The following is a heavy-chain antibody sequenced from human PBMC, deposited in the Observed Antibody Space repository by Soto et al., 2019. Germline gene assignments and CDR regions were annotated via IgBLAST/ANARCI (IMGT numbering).Heavy chain of an antibody. D-gene: IGHD5-12*01. V-gene: IGHV1-18*01. J-gene: IGHJ3*02. Sequence: QGQLLQSGDEVKTPGASVRVSCRASGYPFTSYGISWVRQAPGQGLEWVAWISAYNGKRDTAQKFQDRVTMTLDTSTDTAHMGLGYVTSADTAVYYWARGRIVASIHDAFEIWGQGKKVTVSS. CDR1: GYPFTSYG. CDR3: ARGRIVASIHDAFEI. CDR2: ISAYNGKR.